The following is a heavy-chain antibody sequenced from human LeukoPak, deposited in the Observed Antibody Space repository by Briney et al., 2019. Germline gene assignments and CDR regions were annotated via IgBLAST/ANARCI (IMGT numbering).Heavy chain of an antibody. D-gene: IGHD2-2*01. Sequence: ASVKVSCKASGYTFTNYGFTWVRQAPGHGLEWMGRMNPNSGNTGYAQKFQGRVTMTRNTSISTAYMELSSLRSADTAVYYCARGIPKGCRSTSCYLDYWGQGNLVTVSS. CDR3: ARGIPKGCRSTSCYLDY. V-gene: IGHV1-8*01. CDR2: MNPNSGNT. J-gene: IGHJ4*02. CDR1: GYTFTNYG.